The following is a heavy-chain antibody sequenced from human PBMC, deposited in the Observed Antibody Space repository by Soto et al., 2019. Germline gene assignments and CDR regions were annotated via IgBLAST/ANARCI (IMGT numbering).Heavy chain of an antibody. CDR2: IYHSGST. J-gene: IGHJ6*02. V-gene: IGHV4-4*02. CDR3: ARDEAQDYYYGMDV. Sequence: QVQLQESGPGLVKPSGTLSLTCAVSGASISSNNWWSWVRQPPGKGLEWIGEIYHSGSTNYNPSLTSRVTXXVXKXXNQFSLKLSSVPAADTAVYYCARDEAQDYYYGMDVWGQGTTVTASS. CDR1: GASISSNNW.